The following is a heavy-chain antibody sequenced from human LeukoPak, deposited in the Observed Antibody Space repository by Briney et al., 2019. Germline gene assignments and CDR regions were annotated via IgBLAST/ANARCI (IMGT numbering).Heavy chain of an antibody. D-gene: IGHD3-10*02. CDR2: IYHSGST. CDR1: GYSISSGYY. Sequence: SETLSLTCAVSGYSISSGYYWGWIRQPPGKGLEWIGSIYHSGSTYYNPSLKSRVTISVDTSKNQFSLKLSSVTAADTAVYYCARSTGTTMFIDYWGQGTLVTVSS. V-gene: IGHV4-38-2*01. J-gene: IGHJ4*02. CDR3: ARSTGTTMFIDY.